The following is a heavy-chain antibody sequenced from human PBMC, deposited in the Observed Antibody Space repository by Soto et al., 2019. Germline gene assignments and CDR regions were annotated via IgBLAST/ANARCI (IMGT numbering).Heavy chain of an antibody. D-gene: IGHD3-22*01. V-gene: IGHV4-31*03. CDR1: GDSINNNNFY. CDR3: ATSSIGDSSGYFPF. Sequence: QVQLQESGPGLVKPSQTLSLTCTVSGDSINNNNFYWSWIRQYPGKGLEWIGYIYHSGSTYYNPSLKSRVTISVDTSRNQFSLKLSSVTAAYTAVYYCATSSIGDSSGYFPFWGQGTLVTVSS. CDR2: IYHSGST. J-gene: IGHJ4*02.